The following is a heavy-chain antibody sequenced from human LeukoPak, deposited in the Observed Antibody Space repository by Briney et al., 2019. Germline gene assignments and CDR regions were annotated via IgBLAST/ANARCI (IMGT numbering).Heavy chain of an antibody. CDR2: ISGSGGST. D-gene: IGHD2-2*01. Sequence: GGSLRLSCAASGFTFSSYAMSWVRQAPGKGLEWVSAISGSGGSTYYADSVKGRFTISRDNSKNTLYLQMNSLRAEDTAVYYCATDRPEGTAGYCSSTSCYDVDYWGQGTLVTVSS. V-gene: IGHV3-23*01. CDR1: GFTFSSYA. J-gene: IGHJ4*02. CDR3: ATDRPEGTAGYCSSTSCYDVDY.